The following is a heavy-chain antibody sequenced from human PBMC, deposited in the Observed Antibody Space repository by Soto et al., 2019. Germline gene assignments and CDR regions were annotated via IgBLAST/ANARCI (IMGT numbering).Heavy chain of an antibody. J-gene: IGHJ4*02. CDR1: GFTFSSYS. V-gene: IGHV3-48*01. D-gene: IGHD2-15*01. CDR3: ARAYGSGSNCYSNFRNLDY. Sequence: GGSLRLSCAASGFTFSSYSMNWVRQAPGKGLDWVSYISTSSDTIYYAGSVRGRFTISRDNAKSSLYLQMNSLRAEDTSVYYCARAYGSGSNCYSNFRNLDYWGQGTLVTVSS. CDR2: ISTSSDTI.